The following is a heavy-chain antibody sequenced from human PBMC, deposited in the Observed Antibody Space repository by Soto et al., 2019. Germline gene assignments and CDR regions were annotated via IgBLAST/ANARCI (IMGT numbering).Heavy chain of an antibody. CDR3: ARDSRIAVWFDP. D-gene: IGHD6-19*01. J-gene: IGHJ5*02. CDR1: GGTFSSYT. Sequence: QVQLVQSGAEVKKPGSSVKVSCKASGGTFSSYTISWVRQAPGQGLEWMGRIIPILGIANYAQKFQGRVTITADKSTSTAYMELSSLRSEDTALYYCARDSRIAVWFDPWGQGTLVTVSS. CDR2: IIPILGIA. V-gene: IGHV1-69*08.